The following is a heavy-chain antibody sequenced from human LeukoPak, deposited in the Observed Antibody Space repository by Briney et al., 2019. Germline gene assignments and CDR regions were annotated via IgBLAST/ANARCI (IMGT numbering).Heavy chain of an antibody. V-gene: IGHV3-23*01. J-gene: IGHJ6*03. CDR1: GFTFSSYA. Sequence: GGSLRLSCAASGFTFSSYAMSWVRQAPGKGLEWVPAISGSGGSTYYADSVKGRFTISRDNSKNTLYLQMNSLRAEDTAVYYCAKGPGNLYSSSSRNYYYMDVWGKGTTVTVSS. CDR3: AKGPGNLYSSSSRNYYYMDV. CDR2: ISGSGGST. D-gene: IGHD6-6*01.